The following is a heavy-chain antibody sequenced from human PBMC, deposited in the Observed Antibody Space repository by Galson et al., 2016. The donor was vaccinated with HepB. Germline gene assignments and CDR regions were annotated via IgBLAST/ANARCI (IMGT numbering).Heavy chain of an antibody. CDR3: VRGKYYYDCSGYFAY. Sequence: SVKVSCKASGYTFNGYYMHWVRQAPGQGLEWMGRINPNSGDTNYAQKFQGRVSMTRDSSISTAYMELTRLRSDDTAVYYCVRGKYYYDCSGYFAYWGQGTLVTISS. CDR2: INPNSGDT. V-gene: IGHV1-2*06. J-gene: IGHJ4*02. D-gene: IGHD3-22*01. CDR1: GYTFNGYY.